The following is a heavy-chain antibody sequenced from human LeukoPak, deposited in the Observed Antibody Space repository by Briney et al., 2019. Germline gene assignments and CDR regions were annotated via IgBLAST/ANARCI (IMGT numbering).Heavy chain of an antibody. CDR3: ARVRAEYSSSSGAFDI. J-gene: IGHJ3*02. Sequence: ASVKVSCKASGYTFTSYGISWVRQAPGQGLEWMGWISAYNGNTNYAQKLQGRVTMTTDTSTSTAYMELRSLRSDDTAVYYCARVRAEYSSSSGAFDIWGQGTMVTVSS. D-gene: IGHD6-6*01. CDR2: ISAYNGNT. V-gene: IGHV1-18*01. CDR1: GYTFTSYG.